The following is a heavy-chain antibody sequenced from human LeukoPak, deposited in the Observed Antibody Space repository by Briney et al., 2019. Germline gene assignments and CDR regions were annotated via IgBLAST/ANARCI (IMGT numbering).Heavy chain of an antibody. CDR2: INPSGGST. CDR3: ARGDSGSYYDYWFDP. J-gene: IGHJ5*02. V-gene: IGHV1-46*01. D-gene: IGHD1-26*01. CDR1: GGTFSSYA. Sequence: GASVKVSCKASGGTFSSYAISWVRQAPGQGLEWMGIINPSGGSTSYAQKFQGRVTMTRDTSTSTVYMELSSLRSEDTAVYYCARGDSGSYYDYWFDPWGQGTLVTVSS.